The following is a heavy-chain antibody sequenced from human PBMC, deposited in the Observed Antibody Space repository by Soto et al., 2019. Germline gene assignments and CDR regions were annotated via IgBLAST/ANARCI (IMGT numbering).Heavy chain of an antibody. D-gene: IGHD6-13*01. CDR1: GGSITSGRSS. J-gene: IGHJ5*02. V-gene: IGHV4-30-2*01. CDR3: VRESAASGPNWFDP. Sequence: PSETLSLTCSVSGGSITSGRSSWNWIRQPPGQGLEWIAYIYHSGSTYYNPSLKSRVTISVDRSKNQFSLKLNSVTAADTAIYYCVRESAASGPNWFDPWGQGTQVTVSS. CDR2: IYHSGST.